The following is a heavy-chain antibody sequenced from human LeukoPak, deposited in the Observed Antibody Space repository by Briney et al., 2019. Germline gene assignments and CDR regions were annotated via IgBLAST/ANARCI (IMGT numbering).Heavy chain of an antibody. J-gene: IGHJ4*02. D-gene: IGHD5-18*01. V-gene: IGHV4-59*11. CDR2: IYYSGNT. CDR1: GGSISGHY. Sequence: SETLSLTCTVSGGSISGHYWSWIRQSPGKGLEWLGYIYYSGNTAYNPSLKSRITISVDTSKNQFSLRLNSVTAAGTAVYYCASWGTAMALWGQGTLVTVSS. CDR3: ASWGTAMAL.